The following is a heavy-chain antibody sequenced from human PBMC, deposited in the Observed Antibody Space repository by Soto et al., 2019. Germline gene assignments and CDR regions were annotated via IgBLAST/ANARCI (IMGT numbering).Heavy chain of an antibody. Sequence: PGGSLRLSCAASGFTFSGSAMHWVRQASGKGLEWVGRIRSKANSYATAYAASVKGRFTISRDDSKNTAYLQMNSLKTEDTAVYYCITYYGDYNDAFDIWGQGTMVTVSS. D-gene: IGHD4-17*01. J-gene: IGHJ3*02. CDR1: GFTFSGSA. CDR3: ITYYGDYNDAFDI. CDR2: IRSKANSYAT. V-gene: IGHV3-73*01.